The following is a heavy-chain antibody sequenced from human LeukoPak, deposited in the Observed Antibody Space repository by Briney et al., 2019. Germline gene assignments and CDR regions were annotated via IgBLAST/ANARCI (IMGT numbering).Heavy chain of an antibody. CDR2: ISSSSGTI. V-gene: IGHV3-48*01. Sequence: GGSLRLSCAASGFTFSSYSMNWVRQAPGKGLEWVSYISSSSGTIYYADSVKGRFTISRDNSKNTLYLQMNSLRAEDTAVYYCAKDYPSYTSRTLDYWGQGTLVTVSS. J-gene: IGHJ4*02. CDR1: GFTFSSYS. D-gene: IGHD6-13*01. CDR3: AKDYPSYTSRTLDY.